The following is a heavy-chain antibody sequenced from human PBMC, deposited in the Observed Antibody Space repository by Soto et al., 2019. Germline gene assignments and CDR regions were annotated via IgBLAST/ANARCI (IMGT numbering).Heavy chain of an antibody. CDR1: GFTFSDYG. CDR2: IWFDGSNK. Sequence: QVHLVESGGGVVQPGRSLRLSCAASGFTFSDYGMHWVRQAPGKGLEWVAGIWFDGSNKYYRDSVKGRFTISRENSKNTLYLQMNSLRDVDTAIYYCARDRGIVVAPCVLNWFDPWGQGTLVTVSS. V-gene: IGHV3-33*01. D-gene: IGHD2-2*01. CDR3: ARDRGIVVAPCVLNWFDP. J-gene: IGHJ5*02.